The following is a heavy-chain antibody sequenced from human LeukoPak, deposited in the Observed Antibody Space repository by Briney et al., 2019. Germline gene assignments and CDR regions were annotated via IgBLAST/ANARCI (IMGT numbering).Heavy chain of an antibody. Sequence: GGSLRLSCATSGFTFSSYSMTWVRQAPGKGLEWVAKIKQDGSEKNYVDSVKGRFTISRDNTKNSLFLQMNSLRAEDTAVYYCAKERGYSYGPLDYYYYMDVWGKGTTVTVSS. CDR1: GFTFSSYS. CDR3: AKERGYSYGPLDYYYYMDV. J-gene: IGHJ6*03. D-gene: IGHD5-18*01. CDR2: IKQDGSEK. V-gene: IGHV3-7*01.